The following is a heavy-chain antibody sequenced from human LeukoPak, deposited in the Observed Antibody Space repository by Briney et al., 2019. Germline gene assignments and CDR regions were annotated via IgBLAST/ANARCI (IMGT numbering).Heavy chain of an antibody. CDR3: ASPAYYYGSGSPAGGGEFDY. J-gene: IGHJ4*02. CDR1: GFTFSSYS. CDR2: ISSSSSYI. V-gene: IGHV3-21*01. Sequence: PGGSLRLSCAASGFTFSSYSMNWVRQAPRKGLEWVSSISSSSSYIYYADSVKGRFTISRDNAKNSLYLQMSSLRAEDTAVYYCASPAYYYGSGSPAGGGEFDYWGQGTLVTVSS. D-gene: IGHD3-10*01.